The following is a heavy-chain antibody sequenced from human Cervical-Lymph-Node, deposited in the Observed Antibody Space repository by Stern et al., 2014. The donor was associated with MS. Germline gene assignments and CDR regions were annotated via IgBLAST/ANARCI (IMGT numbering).Heavy chain of an antibody. CDR1: RFSFSSYS. J-gene: IGHJ6*02. D-gene: IGHD2-15*01. Sequence: VQLVESGGGLVQPGGSLRLSCTASRFSFSSYSMTWVRPAPGKGLEWVANIKEDGREKEYVDSVKGRFTISRDNANNSMYLQMNSLRVDDTAVYYCARGIGLWDVWGQGTTVTVSS. CDR3: ARGIGLWDV. CDR2: IKEDGREK. V-gene: IGHV3-7*04.